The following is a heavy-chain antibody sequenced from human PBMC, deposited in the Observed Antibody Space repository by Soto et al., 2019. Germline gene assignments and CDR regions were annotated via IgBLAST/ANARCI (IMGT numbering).Heavy chain of an antibody. CDR2: IYYGGST. J-gene: IGHJ4*02. D-gene: IGHD4-17*01. V-gene: IGHV4-59*08. Sequence: SETLSLTCTVSGSSLSGHYWSWMRQPPGKGLECIGYIYYGGSTNYNPSLKSRVTISVDTSKTQFSLELSSVTAADTAVYYCARLSSYGAYAHWGQGTLVTVSS. CDR1: GSSLSGHY. CDR3: ARLSSYGAYAH.